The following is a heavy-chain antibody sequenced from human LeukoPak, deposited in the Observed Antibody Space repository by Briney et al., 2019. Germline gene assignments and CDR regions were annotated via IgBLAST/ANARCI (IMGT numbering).Heavy chain of an antibody. V-gene: IGHV1-18*01. J-gene: IGHJ6*03. CDR3: ARSVDESYYYYMDV. CDR1: GYTFTSYG. D-gene: IGHD3/OR15-3a*01. CDR2: ISAYNGNT. Sequence: ASVKVSCKASGYTFTSYGISWVRRAPGQGLEWMGWISAYNGNTNYAQKLQGRVTMTTDTSTSTAYMELRSLRSDDTAVYYCARSVDESYYYYMDVWGKGTTVTVSS.